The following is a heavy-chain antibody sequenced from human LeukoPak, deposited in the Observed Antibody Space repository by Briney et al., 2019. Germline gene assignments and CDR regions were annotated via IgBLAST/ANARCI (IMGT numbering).Heavy chain of an antibody. J-gene: IGHJ5*02. CDR1: GGTFSSYA. CDR2: IIPIFGTA. D-gene: IGHD1-1*01. Sequence: SVKVSCKASGGTFSSYAISWVRQAPGQGLEWMGGIIPIFGTANYAQKFQGRVTITADESTSTAYMELSSLRSEDTAVYYCTRGVQLERRYYNWFDPWGQGTLVTVSS. CDR3: TRGVQLERRYYNWFDP. V-gene: IGHV1-69*13.